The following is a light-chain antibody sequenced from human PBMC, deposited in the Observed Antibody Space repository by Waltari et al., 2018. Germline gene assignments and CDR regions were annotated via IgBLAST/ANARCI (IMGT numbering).Light chain of an antibody. Sequence: DIQLTQSPSFLSASVGDRVTITCRASQGFSNYLAWYQQKPGKAPKLLIYAASTLQSGVPSRFCGSGAGTEFTLTISSLQPEYLATYYCQQLNTYPRTFGQGTRVEIK. J-gene: IGKJ1*01. CDR1: QGFSNY. V-gene: IGKV1-9*01. CDR3: QQLNTYPRT. CDR2: AAS.